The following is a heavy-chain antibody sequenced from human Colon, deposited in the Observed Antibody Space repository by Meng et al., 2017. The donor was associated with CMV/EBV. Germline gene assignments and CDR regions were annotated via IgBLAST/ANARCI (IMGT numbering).Heavy chain of an antibody. V-gene: IGHV1-2*02. CDR1: GYTFTGYY. CDR3: ARDFSSGWRDFDY. CDR2: INPNSGGT. Sequence: ASAKVSCKASGYTFTGYYMHWVRQAPGQGLEWMGWINPNSGGTNYVQKFQGRVTMTRDTSISTAYMELSRLRSDDTAVYYCARDFSSGWRDFDYWGQGTLVTVSS. D-gene: IGHD6-19*01. J-gene: IGHJ4*02.